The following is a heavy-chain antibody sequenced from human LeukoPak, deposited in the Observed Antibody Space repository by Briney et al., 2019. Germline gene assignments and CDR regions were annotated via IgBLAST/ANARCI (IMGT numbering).Heavy chain of an antibody. J-gene: IGHJ3*02. CDR3: ARKPITGTTLGPFDM. Sequence: GGSLRLSCAASGFAFSSHTINWVRQAPGKGLEWVSSISSGSTIIYYADSVKGRFTISRDNARNSLYLQMNSLRADDTAVYYCARKPITGTTLGPFDMRGQGTMVAVSS. D-gene: IGHD1-7*01. V-gene: IGHV3-48*01. CDR1: GFAFSSHT. CDR2: ISSGSTII.